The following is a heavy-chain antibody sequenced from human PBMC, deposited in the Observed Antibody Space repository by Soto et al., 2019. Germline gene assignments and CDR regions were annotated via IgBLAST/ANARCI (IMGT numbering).Heavy chain of an antibody. CDR2: INPDSGGT. Sequence: ASVKVSCKASGYTFTDYYMHWVRQAPGQGLEWMGCINPDSGGTDYTQKFQGRVTMTRDTSLSTAYMEVSRLRSDDTAIYYCTTQTQAVYYYNDYWGQGTLVTVSS. CDR3: TTQTQAVYYYNDY. J-gene: IGHJ4*02. V-gene: IGHV1-2*02. D-gene: IGHD3-9*01. CDR1: GYTFTDYY.